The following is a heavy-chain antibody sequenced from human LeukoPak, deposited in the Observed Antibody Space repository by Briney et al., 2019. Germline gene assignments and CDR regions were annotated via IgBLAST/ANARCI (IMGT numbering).Heavy chain of an antibody. D-gene: IGHD3-10*02. Sequence: GSLRLSCAASGFTFSIYEMNWVRQAPGKGLEWVSYISSSGSTISYADSVKGRFPISRDNAKTSLYLQMNSLRAEDKAVYYCAELGITMIGGVWGKGTTVTISS. CDR2: ISSSGSTI. CDR1: GFTFSIYE. CDR3: AELGITMIGGV. J-gene: IGHJ6*04. V-gene: IGHV3-48*03.